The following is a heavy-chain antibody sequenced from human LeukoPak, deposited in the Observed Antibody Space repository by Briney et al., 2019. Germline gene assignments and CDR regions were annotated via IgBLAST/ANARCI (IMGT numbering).Heavy chain of an antibody. Sequence: ASLKVSCKASGYTFTSYAIRWVRQAPGQGLEWMGWITPSGGTNYPQKFQDRGVITSDTSITTAYMDLSRLTSDDTAVYYCARDRYGDGFAHLDYWGQGALVTVSS. CDR2: ITPSGGT. D-gene: IGHD5-24*01. CDR1: GYTFTSYA. J-gene: IGHJ4*02. CDR3: ARDRYGDGFAHLDY. V-gene: IGHV1-2*02.